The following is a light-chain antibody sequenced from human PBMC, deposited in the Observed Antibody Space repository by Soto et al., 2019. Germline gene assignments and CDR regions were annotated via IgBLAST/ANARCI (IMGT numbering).Light chain of an antibody. J-gene: IGKJ2*02. CDR3: QQTYSGPRT. Sequence: DIQMTQSPSSLSASVGDRVTITCRSSQSIISYLNWYQQKAGKAPQLLIYAASSLQSGVPARFSGGGSGTDFTLTISSLQPEDSAIFFCQQTYSGPRTFGQGTKLEIK. CDR1: QSIISY. CDR2: AAS. V-gene: IGKV1-39*01.